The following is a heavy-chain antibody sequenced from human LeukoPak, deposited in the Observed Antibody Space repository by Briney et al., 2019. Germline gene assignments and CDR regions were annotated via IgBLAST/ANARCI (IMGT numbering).Heavy chain of an antibody. CDR1: GFTFSSYG. CDR3: AKDAANYYDSSGYYYDNKEYFQH. Sequence: GGSLRLSCAASGFTFSSYGMHWVRQAPGKGLEWVAVISYDGSNKYYADSVKGRFTISRDNSKNTLYLQMNSLRAEDTAVYYCAKDAANYYDSSGYYYDNKEYFQHWGQGTLVTVSS. J-gene: IGHJ1*01. CDR2: ISYDGSNK. V-gene: IGHV3-30*18. D-gene: IGHD3-22*01.